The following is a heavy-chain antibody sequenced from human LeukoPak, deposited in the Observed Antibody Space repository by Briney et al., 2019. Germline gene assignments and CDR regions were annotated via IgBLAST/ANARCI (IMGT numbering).Heavy chain of an antibody. CDR3: AKAADYYDSSGYYWNY. CDR2: ISAYNGNT. CDR1: GYTFTSYG. Sequence: GASVKVSCKASGYTFTSYGISWVRQAPGQGLEWMGWISAYNGNTNYAQKFQGRVTMTTDTSTSTAYMELRSLRSDDTAVYYCAKAADYYDSSGYYWNYWGQGTLVTVSS. J-gene: IGHJ4*02. D-gene: IGHD3-22*01. V-gene: IGHV1-18*01.